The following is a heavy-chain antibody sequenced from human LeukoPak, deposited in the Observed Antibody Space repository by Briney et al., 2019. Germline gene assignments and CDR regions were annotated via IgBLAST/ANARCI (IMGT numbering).Heavy chain of an antibody. CDR3: ARDGYSYGTFDY. J-gene: IGHJ4*02. Sequence: SQTLSLTCTVSGGSISSGGYYWSWLRQHPGKGLEWIGYIYYSGSTYYNPSLKSRVTISVDTSKNQFSLKLSSVTAADTAVYYCARDGYSYGTFDYWGQGTLVTVSS. V-gene: IGHV4-31*03. CDR2: IYYSGST. CDR1: GGSISSGGYY. D-gene: IGHD5-18*01.